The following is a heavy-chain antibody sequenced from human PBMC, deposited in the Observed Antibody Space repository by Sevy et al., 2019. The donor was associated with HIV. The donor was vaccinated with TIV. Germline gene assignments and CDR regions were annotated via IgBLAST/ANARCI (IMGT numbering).Heavy chain of an antibody. Sequence: GGYLRLSCAASGFTFSSYGMHWVRQAPGKGLEWVAVISYDGSNKYYADSVKGRFTISRDNSKNTLYLQMNSLRAEDTAVYYCAKDRGVIKSSGTDYWGQGTLVTVSS. J-gene: IGHJ4*02. V-gene: IGHV3-30*18. CDR3: AKDRGVIKSSGTDY. CDR1: GFTFSSYG. D-gene: IGHD3-10*01. CDR2: ISYDGSNK.